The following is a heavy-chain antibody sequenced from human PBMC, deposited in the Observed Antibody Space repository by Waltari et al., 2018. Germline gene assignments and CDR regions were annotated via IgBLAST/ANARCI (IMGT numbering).Heavy chain of an antibody. J-gene: IGHJ4*02. CDR3: GRREGSVTMVRGIDY. V-gene: IGHV3-74*01. D-gene: IGHD3-10*01. CDR2: INSDGSGT. Sequence: EVQLVESGGGLVQPGGSLRLSCAASGFTFCGSWMHWVRQAPGKGLVWVSRINSDGSGTSYADSVKGRFTISRDNAKNTLYLQMNSLRAEDTAVYYCGRREGSVTMVRGIDYWGQGTLVTVSS. CDR1: GFTFCGSW.